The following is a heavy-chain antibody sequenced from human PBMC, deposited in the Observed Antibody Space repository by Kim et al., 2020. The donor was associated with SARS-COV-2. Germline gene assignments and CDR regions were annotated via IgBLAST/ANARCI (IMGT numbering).Heavy chain of an antibody. J-gene: IGHJ4*02. Sequence: GGSLRLSCAASGFTFSSYGMHWVRQAPGKGLEWVAVISYDGSNKYYADSVKGRFTISRDNSKNTLYLQMNSLRAEDTAVYYCAKDPTGTVTTSYYFDYWGQGTLVNVSS. V-gene: IGHV3-30*18. CDR1: GFTFSSYG. D-gene: IGHD4-4*01. CDR3: AKDPTGTVTTSYYFDY. CDR2: ISYDGSNK.